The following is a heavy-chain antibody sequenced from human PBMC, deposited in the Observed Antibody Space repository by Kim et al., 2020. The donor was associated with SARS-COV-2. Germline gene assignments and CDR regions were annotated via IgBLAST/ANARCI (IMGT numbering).Heavy chain of an antibody. Sequence: SETLSLTCTVSGSSIISSYWSWIRQPPGKGLEWIVYIHYSGSTNYIPSLKSRGTISVATFQNQFSLMLRSVTAANPAVYYFARVFVGNRSGGSRHSGYY. CDR1: GSSIISSY. J-gene: IGHJ6*01. D-gene: IGHD2-15*01. CDR2: IHYSGST. CDR3: ARVFVGNRSGGSRHSGYY. V-gene: IGHV4-59*13.